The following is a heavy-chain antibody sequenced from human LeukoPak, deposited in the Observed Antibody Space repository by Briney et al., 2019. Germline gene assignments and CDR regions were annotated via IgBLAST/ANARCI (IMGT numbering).Heavy chain of an antibody. Sequence: GGSLRLSCAASGFTFINARMTWVRQAPGKGLEWVGRIKSKTDGETTDYAAPVKGRFTISRDDSKGTLFLQMNSLKTEDTAVYYCTTDGSSYPDYWGQGTLVSVSS. CDR2: IKSKTDGETT. D-gene: IGHD6-13*01. CDR1: GFTFINAR. CDR3: TTDGSSYPDY. J-gene: IGHJ4*02. V-gene: IGHV3-15*01.